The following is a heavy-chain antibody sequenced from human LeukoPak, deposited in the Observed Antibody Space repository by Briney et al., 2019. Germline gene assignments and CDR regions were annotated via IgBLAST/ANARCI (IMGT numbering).Heavy chain of an antibody. CDR3: ARRQYSSSWSSDAFDI. V-gene: IGHV5-51*03. Sequence: KPGESLKISSKGSGYSFTSYWIGWVRQMPGKGLEWMGIIYPGDSDTRYSPSFQGQVTISADKSISTAYLQWSSLKASDTAMYYCARRQYSSSWSSDAFDIWGQGTMVTVSS. CDR2: IYPGDSDT. CDR1: GYSFTSYW. J-gene: IGHJ3*02. D-gene: IGHD6-13*01.